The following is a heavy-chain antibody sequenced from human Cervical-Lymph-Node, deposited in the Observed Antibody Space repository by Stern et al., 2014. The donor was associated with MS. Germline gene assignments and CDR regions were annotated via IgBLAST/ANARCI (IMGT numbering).Heavy chain of an antibody. CDR1: GYTFTSYD. CDR3: ARRLRGDAFDI. J-gene: IGHJ3*02. CDR2: MNPNSGNT. Sequence: QVQLLQPGAEVKKPGASVKVSCKASGYTFTSYDINWVRQATGQGLEWMGWMNPNSGNTGYAQKFQGRVTMTRNTSISTAYMELSSLRXXXXXXXXCARRLRGDAFDIWGQGTMVTVSS. D-gene: IGHD4-17*01. V-gene: IGHV1-8*01.